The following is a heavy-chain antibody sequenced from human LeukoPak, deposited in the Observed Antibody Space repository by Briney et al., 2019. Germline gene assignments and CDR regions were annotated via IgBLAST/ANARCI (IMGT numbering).Heavy chain of an antibody. J-gene: IGHJ5*01. Sequence: GGSLRLSCAASGFTFDDYGMSWVRQAPGKGLEWVSGIIWSGGSTGYADSVKGRFTVSRDNAKNSLYLQMNSLRAEDTALYYCARAGSSILHTIFDSWGHGILVTVSS. V-gene: IGHV3-20*04. D-gene: IGHD5-24*01. CDR2: IIWSGGST. CDR3: ARAGSSILHTIFDS. CDR1: GFTFDDYG.